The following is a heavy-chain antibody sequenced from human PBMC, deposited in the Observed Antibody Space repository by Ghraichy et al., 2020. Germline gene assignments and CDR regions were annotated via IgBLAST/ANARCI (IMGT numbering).Heavy chain of an antibody. J-gene: IGHJ5*02. V-gene: IGHV4-39*07. D-gene: IGHD6-19*01. CDR2: IYYSGST. CDR3: ASETVAGTQWFDP. CDR1: GGSISSSSYY. Sequence: ETLSLTCTVSGGSISSSSYYWGWIRQPPGKGLEWIGSIYYSGSTYYNPSLKSRVTISVDTSKNQFSLKLSSVTAADTAVYYCASETVAGTQWFDPWGQGTLVTVSS.